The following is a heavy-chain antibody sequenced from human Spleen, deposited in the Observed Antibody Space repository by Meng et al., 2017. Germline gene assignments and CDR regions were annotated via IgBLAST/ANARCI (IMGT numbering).Heavy chain of an antibody. CDR1: GFTFSDYY. CDR2: VSRSGGYT. J-gene: IGHJ5*02. Sequence: QVWLGGSGGGLVEPVGSLVLSCAVSGFTFSDYYMNWIRQAPGKGLEWVAAVSRSGGYTYYADSVKGRFTISRDTAKNTLYLQMNSLRAEDTAVYYCAKDPIQLWSDNWFDPWGQGTLVTVSS. D-gene: IGHD5-18*01. CDR3: AKDPIQLWSDNWFDP. V-gene: IGHV3-11*05.